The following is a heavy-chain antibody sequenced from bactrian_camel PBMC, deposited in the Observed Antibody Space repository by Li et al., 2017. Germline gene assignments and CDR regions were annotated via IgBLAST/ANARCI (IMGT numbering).Heavy chain of an antibody. D-gene: IGHD7*01. CDR1: GDTIGRYC. V-gene: IGHV3S55*01. CDR2: IESDGST. Sequence: HVQLVESGGGSVQVGGSLRLSCVASGDTIGRYCMGWFRQIPDKEREAVAGIESDGSTSYANSVKGRFTISQDNARTTVYLQMNSLKPEDTAVYYCADSTRMTGLTGGRTCEDVFGYWGQGTQVTVS. CDR3: ADSTRMTGLTGGRTCEDVFGY. J-gene: IGHJ6*01.